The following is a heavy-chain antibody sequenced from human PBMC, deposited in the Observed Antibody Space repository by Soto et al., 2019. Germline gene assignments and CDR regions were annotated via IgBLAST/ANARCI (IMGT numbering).Heavy chain of an antibody. J-gene: IGHJ3*02. CDR2: IIPIFGTA. CDR1: GGTFSSYA. D-gene: IGHD3-22*01. V-gene: IGHV1-69*13. Sequence: SVKVSCKASGGTFSSYAISWVRQAPGQGLEWMGGIIPIFGTANYAQKFQGRVTITADESTSTAYMELSSLRSEDTAVYYCARSDTYYYDSSGYSGDAFDIWGQGTMVTVSS. CDR3: ARSDTYYYDSSGYSGDAFDI.